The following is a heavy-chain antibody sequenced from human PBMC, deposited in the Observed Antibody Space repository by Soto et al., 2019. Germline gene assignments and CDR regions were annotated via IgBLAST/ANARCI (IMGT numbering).Heavy chain of an antibody. V-gene: IGHV1-2*02. J-gene: IGHJ5*02. CDR3: ARVYCGGDCYSP. D-gene: IGHD2-21*02. CDR1: GYTFTGYY. Sequence: ASVKVSCKASGYTFTGYYMHWVRQAPGQGLEWMGWINPNSGGTNYAQKFQGRVTTTRDTSISTAYMELSRLRSDDTAVYYCARVYCGGDCYSPWGQGTLVTVSS. CDR2: INPNSGGT.